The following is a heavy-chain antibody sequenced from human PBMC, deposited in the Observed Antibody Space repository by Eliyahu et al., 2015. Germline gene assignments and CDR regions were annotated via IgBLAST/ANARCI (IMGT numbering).Heavy chain of an antibody. CDR3: ARERETTPFDY. D-gene: IGHD1-14*01. J-gene: IGHJ4*02. V-gene: IGHV1-2*06. Sequence: QVQLVQSGAEVXXPGASVKXSCXASXYTXTGYYMHXVRQAXGQGLEWMGRINPNSGGTNYAQKFQGRVTMTRDTSISTAYMELSRLRSDDTAVYYCARERETTPFDYWGQGTLVTVSS. CDR2: INPNSGGT. CDR1: XYTXTGYY.